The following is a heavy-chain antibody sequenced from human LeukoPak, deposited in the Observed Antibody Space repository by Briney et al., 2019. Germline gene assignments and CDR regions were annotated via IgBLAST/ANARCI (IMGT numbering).Heavy chain of an antibody. Sequence: SVKVSCKASGGTFSSYAISWVRQAPGQGLEWMGGIIPIFGTANYAQKFQGRVTITADKSTSTAYMELSSLRSEDTAVYYCARAQRGRHDAFDIWGQGTMVTVSS. CDR2: IIPIFGTA. CDR3: ARAQRGRHDAFDI. J-gene: IGHJ3*02. V-gene: IGHV1-69*06. CDR1: GGTFSSYA.